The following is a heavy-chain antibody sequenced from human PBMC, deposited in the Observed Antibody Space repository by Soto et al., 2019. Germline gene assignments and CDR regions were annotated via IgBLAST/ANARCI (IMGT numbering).Heavy chain of an antibody. V-gene: IGHV3-21*01. CDR2: ISSSSSYI. Sequence: GGSLRLSCAASGFTFSSYSMNWVRQAPGKGLEWVSSISSSSSYIYYADSVKGRFTISRDNAKNSLYLQMNSLRAEDTAVYYCARDRHYYDSSGFRRELDYWGQGTLVTVSS. CDR3: ARDRHYYDSSGFRRELDY. D-gene: IGHD3-22*01. J-gene: IGHJ4*02. CDR1: GFTFSSYS.